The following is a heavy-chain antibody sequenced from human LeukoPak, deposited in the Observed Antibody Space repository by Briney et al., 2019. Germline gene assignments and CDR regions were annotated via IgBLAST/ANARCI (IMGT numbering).Heavy chain of an antibody. CDR1: GYSFTSYW. J-gene: IGHJ6*03. V-gene: IGHV5-51*01. CDR2: IYPGDSDT. CDR3: ARQVRDGYNYYHYMDV. D-gene: IGHD5-24*01. Sequence: GESLKISCKGSGYSFTSYWIGWVRQMPGKGLEWMGIIYPGDSDTRYSPSFQGQVTISADKSISTAYLQWSSLKASDTAMYYCARQVRDGYNYYHYMDVWGKGTTVTVSS.